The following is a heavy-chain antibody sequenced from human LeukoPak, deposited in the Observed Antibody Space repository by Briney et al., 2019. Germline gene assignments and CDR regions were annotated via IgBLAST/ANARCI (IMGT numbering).Heavy chain of an antibody. CDR3: ARRYCTPSSCYSDY. CDR1: GFTFSSYG. CDR2: ISYDGSNK. Sequence: PGGSLRLSCAASGFTFSSYGMHWVRQAPGKGLEWVAVISYDGSNKYYADSVKGRFTISRDNSKNTLYLQMNSLRAEDTAVYFCARRYCTPSSCYSDYWGQGALVTVSS. J-gene: IGHJ4*02. V-gene: IGHV3-30*03. D-gene: IGHD2-8*01.